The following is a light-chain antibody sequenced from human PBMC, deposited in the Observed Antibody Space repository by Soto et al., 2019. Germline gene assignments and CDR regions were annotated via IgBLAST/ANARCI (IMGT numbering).Light chain of an antibody. V-gene: IGLV2-8*01. Sequence: QSALTHPPSASGSLGQSVTISCTGTSGDVGGYNDVPWYQQHPGKPPKLMINDVSNRPSGVPDRFSGSKSGNTASLTVSGLQAEDAADYYCRSYAGSNNLGVFGGGTKLTVL. CDR2: DVS. CDR1: SGDVGGYND. J-gene: IGLJ2*01. CDR3: RSYAGSNNLGV.